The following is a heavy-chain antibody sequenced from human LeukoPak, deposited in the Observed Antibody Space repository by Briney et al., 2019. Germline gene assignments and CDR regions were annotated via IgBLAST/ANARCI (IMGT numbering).Heavy chain of an antibody. V-gene: IGHV1-24*01. CDR3: ITVYYIFLPGYLTQMDV. D-gene: IGHD3-9*01. J-gene: IGHJ6*04. Sequence: ASVKVSCKVSEYSVTQVAIHCVRQTGEGLEWMGGFHPKDTDMSYAQKFHGRVTMTQDTSTDTRYMELSSLRSEHTPIQYFITVYYIFLPGYLTQMDVWGKGTTVTISS. CDR1: EYSVTQVA. CDR2: FHPKDTDM.